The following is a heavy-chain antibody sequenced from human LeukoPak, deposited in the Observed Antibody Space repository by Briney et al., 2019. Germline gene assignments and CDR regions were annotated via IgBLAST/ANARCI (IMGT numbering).Heavy chain of an antibody. Sequence: GGSLRLSCAASGFTFSSYWMHWDRQAPGKGLVWVSRINSDGSSTSYADSVKGRFTISRDNAKNTLYLQMNSLRAEDTAVYYCAILTGYSAVASDYWGQGTLVTVSS. CDR3: AILTGYSAVASDY. D-gene: IGHD3-9*01. V-gene: IGHV3-74*01. CDR2: INSDGSST. CDR1: GFTFSSYW. J-gene: IGHJ4*02.